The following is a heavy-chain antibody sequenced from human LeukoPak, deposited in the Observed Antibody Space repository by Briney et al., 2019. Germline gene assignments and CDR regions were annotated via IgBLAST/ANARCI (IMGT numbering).Heavy chain of an antibody. CDR1: GFTFSSYA. D-gene: IGHD3-9*01. V-gene: IGHV3-23*01. CDR2: ISGSGGST. CDR3: AKDRWLRYFAWRGSYFDY. Sequence: GGSLRLSCAASGFTFSSYAMSWVRQAPGKGLEWVSAISGSGGSTYYADSVKGRFTISRDNSKNTLYLQMNSLRAEDTAVYYCAKDRWLRYFAWRGSYFDYWGQGTLVTVSS. J-gene: IGHJ4*02.